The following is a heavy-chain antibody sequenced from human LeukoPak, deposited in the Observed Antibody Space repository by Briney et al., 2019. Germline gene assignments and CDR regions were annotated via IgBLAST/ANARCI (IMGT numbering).Heavy chain of an antibody. Sequence: SETLSLTCTVSGGSMSPYHWGWIRQPPGKGLEWTGYIYYSGSTNYNPSLKSRVTISVDTFKNQFSLKLSSVTAADTAIYYCARAVSGRFDYWGQGTLVTVSS. CDR3: ARAVSGRFDY. CDR2: IYYSGST. J-gene: IGHJ4*02. CDR1: GGSMSPYH. D-gene: IGHD6-19*01. V-gene: IGHV4-59*08.